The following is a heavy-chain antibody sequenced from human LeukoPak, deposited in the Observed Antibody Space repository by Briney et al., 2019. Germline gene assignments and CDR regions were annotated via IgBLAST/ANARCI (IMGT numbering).Heavy chain of an antibody. Sequence: RGSLRLSCAASGFTFSSYWMSWVRQAPGKGLEWVANIKQDGSEKYYVDSVKGRFTISRDNAKNSLYLQMNSLRAEDTAVYYCARDTGYCSSTSCYSLDVWGQGTTVTVSS. V-gene: IGHV3-7*01. D-gene: IGHD2-2*01. CDR3: ARDTGYCSSTSCYSLDV. J-gene: IGHJ6*02. CDR2: IKQDGSEK. CDR1: GFTFSSYW.